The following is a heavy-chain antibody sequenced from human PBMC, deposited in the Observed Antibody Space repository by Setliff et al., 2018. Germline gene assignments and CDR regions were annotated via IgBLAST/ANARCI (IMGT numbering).Heavy chain of an antibody. Sequence: GGSLRLSCAASGFTFSSYAMSWVRQAPGKGLEWVSAISNSGGSTFYADSVKGRFTISRDNSKNTLYVQMNSLRAEDTAVYYCAKSYGSGSYRPLFDYWGQGTLVTVSS. CDR2: ISNSGGST. J-gene: IGHJ4*02. CDR3: AKSYGSGSYRPLFDY. V-gene: IGHV3-23*01. CDR1: GFTFSSYA. D-gene: IGHD3-10*01.